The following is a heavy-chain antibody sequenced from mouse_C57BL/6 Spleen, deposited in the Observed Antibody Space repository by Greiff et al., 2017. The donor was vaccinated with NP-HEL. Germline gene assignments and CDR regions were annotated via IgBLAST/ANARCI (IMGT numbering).Heavy chain of an antibody. CDR2: IYPGDGGT. D-gene: IGHD2-1*01. CDR1: GYAFSSSW. J-gene: IGHJ2*01. Sequence: VQLQQSGPELVKPGASVKISCKASGYAFSSSWMNWVKQRPGKGLEWIGRIYPGDGGTNYNGKFKGKATLTADKSSSTAYMQLSSLTSEDSAVYFCARVYYGNYVEENYWGQGTTLTVSS. V-gene: IGHV1-82*01. CDR3: ARVYYGNYVEENY.